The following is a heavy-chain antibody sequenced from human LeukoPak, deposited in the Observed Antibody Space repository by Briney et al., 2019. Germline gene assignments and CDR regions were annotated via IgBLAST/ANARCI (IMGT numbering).Heavy chain of an antibody. J-gene: IGHJ4*02. CDR3: AKDHALRSFDWLPPAIDY. V-gene: IGHV3-23*01. D-gene: IGHD3-9*01. CDR2: ISGSGGST. CDR1: GFTFSSYA. Sequence: GGSLRLSCAASGFTFSSYAMSWVRQAPGKGLEWVSAISGSGGSTYYADSVKGRFTISRDNSKNTLYLQMNSLRAEDTAVYYCAKDHALRSFDWLPPAIDYWGQGTLVTVSA.